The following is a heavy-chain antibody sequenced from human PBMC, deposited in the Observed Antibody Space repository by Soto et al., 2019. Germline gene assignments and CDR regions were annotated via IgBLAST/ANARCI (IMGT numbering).Heavy chain of an antibody. CDR1: GFTFSNYG. Sequence: ESGGGVVQPGRSLRLSCAASGFTFSNYGMHWVRQAPGKGLEWVAVIWYDGSNKYYGDSVKGRFTISRDYSKNTLFLQMNSLRAEDTALYYCARDSDYGSNSGWLDPWGQGTLVTVSS. CDR3: ARDSDYGSNSGWLDP. D-gene: IGHD4-17*01. J-gene: IGHJ5*02. CDR2: IWYDGSNK. V-gene: IGHV3-33*01.